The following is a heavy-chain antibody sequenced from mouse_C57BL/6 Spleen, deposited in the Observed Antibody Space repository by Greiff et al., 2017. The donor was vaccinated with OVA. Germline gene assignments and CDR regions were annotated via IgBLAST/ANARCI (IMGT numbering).Heavy chain of an antibody. Sequence: VQVVESGAELVKPGASVKLSCKASGYTFTEYTIHWVKQRSGQGLEWIGWFYPGSGSIKYNEKFKDKATLTADKSSSTVYMELSRLTSEDSAVYFCARHEEDPGSWYAMDYWGQGTSVTVSS. CDR1: GYTFTEYT. CDR2: FYPGSGSI. V-gene: IGHV1-62-2*01. J-gene: IGHJ4*01. D-gene: IGHD1-1*01. CDR3: ARHEEDPGSWYAMDY.